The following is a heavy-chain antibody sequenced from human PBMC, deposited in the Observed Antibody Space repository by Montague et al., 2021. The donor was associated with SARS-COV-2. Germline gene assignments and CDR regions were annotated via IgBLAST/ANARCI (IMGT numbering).Heavy chain of an antibody. CDR3: ARGPSDTYYYNGMDV. CDR1: GFSLSTSGMC. CDR2: IDWDGDK. J-gene: IGHJ6*02. V-gene: IGHV2-70*11. Sequence: VKPTQTLTLTCTFSGFSLSTSGMCMTWIRQPPGKALEWLARIDWDGDKYYNTSLKSRLTISKDISKNLVVLTMTNMDPVDTATYYCARGPSDTYYYNGMDVWGRGTTVPVSS.